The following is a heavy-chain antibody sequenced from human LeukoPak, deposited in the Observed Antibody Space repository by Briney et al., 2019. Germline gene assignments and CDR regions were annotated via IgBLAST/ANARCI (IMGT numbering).Heavy chain of an antibody. Sequence: PGGSLRLSCAASGFTFSSYWMSWVRQPPAKGLEWVANIKQDGSEKTYLDSVKDRFTISRDNAKNSLYLQMNSLRAEDTAVYYCARDRWAISTGSENYYFYGMDVWGQGTTVTVSS. CDR2: IKQDGSEK. V-gene: IGHV3-7*01. D-gene: IGHD3-9*01. CDR1: GFTFSSYW. J-gene: IGHJ6*02. CDR3: ARDRWAISTGSENYYFYGMDV.